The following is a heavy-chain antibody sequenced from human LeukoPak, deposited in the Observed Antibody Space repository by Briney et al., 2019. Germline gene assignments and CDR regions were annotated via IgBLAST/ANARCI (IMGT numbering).Heavy chain of an antibody. J-gene: IGHJ4*02. CDR2: ISSNGGST. V-gene: IGHV3-64*01. Sequence: PGGSLRLSCAASGFTFSSYAMHWVRQAPGKGQEYVSAISSNGGSTYYANSVKGRFTISRDNSKNTLYLQMGSLRAEDMAVYYCARDSGSYSPLYYFDYWGQGTLVTVSS. CDR3: ARDSGSYSPLYYFDY. D-gene: IGHD1-26*01. CDR1: GFTFSSYA.